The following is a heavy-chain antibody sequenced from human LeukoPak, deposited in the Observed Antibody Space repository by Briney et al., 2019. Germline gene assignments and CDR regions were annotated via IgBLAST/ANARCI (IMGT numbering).Heavy chain of an antibody. V-gene: IGHV4-34*01. CDR2: INHSGST. Sequence: PSETLSLTCAVYGGSFSGYYWSWIRQPPGKGLEWIGEINHSGSTNYNPSLKSRVTISVDTSKNQFSLKLSSVTAADTAVYYCARIQLSYSYAFDIWGQGTMVTVSS. J-gene: IGHJ3*02. CDR1: GGSFSGYY. D-gene: IGHD5-18*01. CDR3: ARIQLSYSYAFDI.